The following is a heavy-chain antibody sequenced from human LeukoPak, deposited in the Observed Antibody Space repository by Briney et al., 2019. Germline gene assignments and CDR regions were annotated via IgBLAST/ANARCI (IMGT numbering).Heavy chain of an antibody. V-gene: IGHV4-39*01. CDR3: ARLTLDGDGSHNWCYP. CDR2: IYYSGST. D-gene: IGHD1-26*01. Sequence: SETLSLTCTVSGGTISSRSNYWGWIRQPPGKGLEWIGSIYYSGSTYYNPSLKSRVTISVDTSKKQFSLKLSSVTAADTAVYYCARLTLDGDGSHNWCYPWGQGTLVTVSS. CDR1: GGTISSRSNY. J-gene: IGHJ5*02.